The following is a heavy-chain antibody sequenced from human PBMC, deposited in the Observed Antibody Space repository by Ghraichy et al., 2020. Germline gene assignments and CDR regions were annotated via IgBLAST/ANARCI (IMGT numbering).Heavy chain of an antibody. V-gene: IGHV4-39*01. CDR2: ISYGGST. Sequence: SQTLHTCIVSGGSISGNSDYWGWIRQSPGKVLEWIGSISYGGSTYYNPSLKSRVTISVDTSKNQFSLKLSSVTAADTAVYYCARLLGTTLFGVVRGYYGMDVWGQGTTVTVS. CDR1: GGSISGNSDY. CDR3: ARLLGTTLFGVVRGYYGMDV. D-gene: IGHD3-3*01. J-gene: IGHJ6*02.